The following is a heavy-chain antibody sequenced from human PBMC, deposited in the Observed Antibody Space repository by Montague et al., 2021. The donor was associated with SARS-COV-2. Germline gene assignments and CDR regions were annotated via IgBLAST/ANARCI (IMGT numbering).Heavy chain of an antibody. CDR3: ARDLNDYVWGSYRYFDY. V-gene: IGHV3-21*01. J-gene: IGHJ4*02. CDR2: ISSSSSYI. CDR1: GFTFSSYS. Sequence: SLRLSCAASGFTFSSYSMSWVRQAPGKGLEWVSSISSSSSYIYYADSVKGRFTISRDNAKNSLYLQMNSLRAEDTAVYYCARDLNDYVWGSYRYFDYWGQGTLVTVSS. D-gene: IGHD3-16*02.